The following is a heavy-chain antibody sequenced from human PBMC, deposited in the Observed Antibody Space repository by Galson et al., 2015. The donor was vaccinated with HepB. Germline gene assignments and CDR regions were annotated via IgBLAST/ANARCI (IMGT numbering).Heavy chain of an antibody. CDR2: MNPNSGGT. V-gene: IGHV1-2*06. D-gene: IGHD5/OR15-5a*01. CDR1: GYTFTGYY. Sequence: SVKVSCKASGYTFTGYYIHWVRQAPGQGPEWMGRMNPNSGGTNYAQKFQGRVTMIRDTSISTAYMELSRLTSDDTAVYYCARVTPLEMSTKYAFDIWGQGTMVTVSS. J-gene: IGHJ3*02. CDR3: ARVTPLEMSTKYAFDI.